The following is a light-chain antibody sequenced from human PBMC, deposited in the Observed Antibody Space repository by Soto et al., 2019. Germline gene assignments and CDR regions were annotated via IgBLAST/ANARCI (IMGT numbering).Light chain of an antibody. CDR1: QSVLYKSNNKTH. V-gene: IGKV4-1*01. CDR3: QQYYGNPRT. CDR2: WAS. J-gene: IGKJ1*01. Sequence: DIVMTQSPDSLAVSLGERATINCKSSQSVLYKSNNKTHLAWYQQKPGQPPKLLMSWASIRESGVPDRFSGSGSGTDFSVTISSLQAADVAIYYCQQYYGNPRTFGQGTRVEVK.